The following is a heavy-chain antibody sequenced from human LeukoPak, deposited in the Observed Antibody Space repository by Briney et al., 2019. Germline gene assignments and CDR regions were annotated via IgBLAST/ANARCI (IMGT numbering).Heavy chain of an antibody. CDR2: ISWGGGST. D-gene: IGHD5-18*01. Sequence: GGSLRLSCAASGFIFDDYAMLWVRQGPGKGLEWVSLISWGGGSTYYADSVKGRFTISRNNSKNSLYLKMNSLGAEDTALYYCAKPRGGGYNYGFDYWGQGTLVTVSS. V-gene: IGHV3-43D*03. CDR1: GFIFDDYA. J-gene: IGHJ4*02. CDR3: AKPRGGGYNYGFDY.